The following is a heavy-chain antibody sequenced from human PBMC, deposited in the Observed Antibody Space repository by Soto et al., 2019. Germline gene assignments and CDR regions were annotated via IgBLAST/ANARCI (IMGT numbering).Heavy chain of an antibody. J-gene: IGHJ6*02. Sequence: QIQLVESGGGVVQPGRSLRLSCTASGFTFNSYGFNWVRQAPGKGLEWVAVIWYDGNTKYYADSVKGRFTISRDNLRSTVYLQMNILTAEDTAVYYCARPLVAPVAGPYYYVMDVWGQGTTVTVSS. CDR1: GFTFNSYG. V-gene: IGHV3-33*01. CDR3: ARPLVAPVAGPYYYVMDV. D-gene: IGHD6-19*01. CDR2: IWYDGNTK.